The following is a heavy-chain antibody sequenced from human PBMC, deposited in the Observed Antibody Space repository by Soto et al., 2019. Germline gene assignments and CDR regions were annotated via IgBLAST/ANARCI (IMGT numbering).Heavy chain of an antibody. V-gene: IGHV1-69*12. CDR1: GGTFRTYA. CDR3: AKGAVAGTPTSYYYYGMDV. J-gene: IGHJ6*02. Sequence: QVQLLQSGAEVKKPGSSVRVSCEASGGTFRTYAISWVRQAPGQGLEWMGEIIPIFGKVNYAQKFQGRVTMTADEPTTTLYIDLRSLTPEETAVYYCAKGAVAGTPTSYYYYGMDVWGQGTTVTVS. D-gene: IGHD6-19*01. CDR2: IIPIFGKV.